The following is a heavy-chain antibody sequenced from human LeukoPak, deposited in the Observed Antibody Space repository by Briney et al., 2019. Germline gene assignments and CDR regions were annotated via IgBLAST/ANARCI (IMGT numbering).Heavy chain of an antibody. Sequence: GGSLRLSCAASGFTFSSYVMSWIRQAPGKGLEWVSYINHNGETIYYADSVKGRFTISRDNAKNLLYMQMNSLRDEDTAVYYCARDTDWAFDYWGQGTLVTVSS. CDR2: INHNGETI. CDR1: GFTFSSYV. D-gene: IGHD3-9*01. V-gene: IGHV3-48*02. J-gene: IGHJ4*02. CDR3: ARDTDWAFDY.